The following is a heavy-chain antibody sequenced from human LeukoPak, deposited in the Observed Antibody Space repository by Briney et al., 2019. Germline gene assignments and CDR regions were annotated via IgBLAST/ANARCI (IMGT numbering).Heavy chain of an antibody. V-gene: IGHV4-4*07. D-gene: IGHD3-22*01. CDR3: ARDSHYYDSSGLGS. CDR2: IYTSGST. CDR1: GGSISSYY. Sequence: SETLSFTCTVSGGSISSYYWSWIRQPAGKGLEWIGRIYTSGSTNYNPSLKSRVTMSVDTSKNQFSLKLSSVTAADTAVYYCARDSHYYDSSGLGSWGQGTLVTVSS. J-gene: IGHJ5*02.